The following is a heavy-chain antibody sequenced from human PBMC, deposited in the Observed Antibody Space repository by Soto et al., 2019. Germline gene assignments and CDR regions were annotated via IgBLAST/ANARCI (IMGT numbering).Heavy chain of an antibody. Sequence: GGSLRLSCAASGFTFSSYAMSWVRQAPGKGLEWVSAISGSGGSTCYADSVKGRFTISRDNSKNTLYLQMNSLRAEDTAVYYCAKSELLPNWLDPWGQGTLVTVS. D-gene: IGHD3-22*01. J-gene: IGHJ5*02. CDR3: AKSELLPNWLDP. CDR2: ISGSGGST. V-gene: IGHV3-23*01. CDR1: GFTFSSYA.